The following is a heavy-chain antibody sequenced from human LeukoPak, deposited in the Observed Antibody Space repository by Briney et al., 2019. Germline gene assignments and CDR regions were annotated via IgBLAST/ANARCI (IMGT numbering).Heavy chain of an antibody. J-gene: IGHJ3*02. CDR2: INYRGTT. Sequence: SETLSLTCTVSGGSITSNDCYWTWVRQPPGMGLEWIVSINYRGTTYYDPSLRGRVAVSVDTSNNQFSLKLSSVTAADTAVYYCAMTTLLVWFGGGAFDIWGQGTMVTVSS. CDR3: AMTTLLVWFGGGAFDI. D-gene: IGHD3-10*01. CDR1: GGSITSNDCY. V-gene: IGHV4-39*01.